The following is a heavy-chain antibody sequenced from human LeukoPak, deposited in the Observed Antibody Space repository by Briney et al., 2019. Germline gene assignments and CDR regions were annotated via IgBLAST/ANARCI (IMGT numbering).Heavy chain of an antibody. CDR3: AREASEAARSLGY. J-gene: IGHJ4*02. Sequence: ASVKVSCKASGGTFSSYAISWVRQAPGQGLEWMGGIIPIFGTANYAQKFQGRVTITTDESTSTAYMERSSLRSEDTAVYYCAREASEAARSLGYWGQGTLVTVSS. CDR2: IIPIFGTA. CDR1: GGTFSSYA. V-gene: IGHV1-69*05. D-gene: IGHD6-6*01.